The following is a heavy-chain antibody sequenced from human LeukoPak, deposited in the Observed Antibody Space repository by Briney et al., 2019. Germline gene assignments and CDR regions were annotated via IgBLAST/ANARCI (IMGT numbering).Heavy chain of an antibody. V-gene: IGHV1-2*02. CDR3: ARGGALSGEPKRFDF. CDR1: GYSFSGYY. CDR2: IGPHGSGT. D-gene: IGHD3-9*01. J-gene: IGHJ4*02. Sequence: ASVKVSCEASGYSFSGYYMYWVRQAPGQGLEWVGWIGPHGSGTSSVQKFQGRVTMTRDTSIDTVYMELSSLKSDDTAVYYCARGGALSGEPKRFDFWGQGTLVTVSS.